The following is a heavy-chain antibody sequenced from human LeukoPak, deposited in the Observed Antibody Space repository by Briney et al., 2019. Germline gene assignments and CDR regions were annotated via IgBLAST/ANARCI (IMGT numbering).Heavy chain of an antibody. J-gene: IGHJ4*02. CDR3: ARSPSGEPTN. CDR1: GFTVSSNY. D-gene: IGHD3-16*01. Sequence: GGSLRLPCAASGFTVSSNYMSWVRQAPGKGLEWVSVLYGGGSTYYADSVKGRFTISRDNSKNTLYLQMNSLRAEDTAVYYCARSPSGEPTNWGQGTLVTVSS. CDR2: LYGGGST. V-gene: IGHV3-53*01.